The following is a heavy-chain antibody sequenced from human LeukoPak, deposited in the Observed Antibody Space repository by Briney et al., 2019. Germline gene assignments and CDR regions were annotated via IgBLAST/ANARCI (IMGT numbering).Heavy chain of an antibody. CDR1: GYTFTSYG. CDR3: ARVPFISVRGGWFDP. J-gene: IGHJ5*02. V-gene: IGHV1-18*01. D-gene: IGHD3-10*01. Sequence: GASVKVSCKASGYTFTSYGISWVRQAPGQGLEWMGWISAYNGNTNYAQKLQGRVTMTTNTSTSTAYMELRSLRSDDTAVYYCARVPFISVRGGWFDPWGQGTLVTVSS. CDR2: ISAYNGNT.